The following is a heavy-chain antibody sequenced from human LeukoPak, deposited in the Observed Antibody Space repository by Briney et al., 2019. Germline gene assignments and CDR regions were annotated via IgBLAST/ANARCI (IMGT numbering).Heavy chain of an antibody. V-gene: IGHV4-34*01. CDR3: ASMPLWWYSSPNDAFDI. CDR2: INHSGST. D-gene: IGHD6-13*01. J-gene: IGHJ3*02. Sequence: SETLSLTCAVYGGSFSGYYWSWLRQPPGKGLEWIGEINHSGSTNYNPSLKSRVTISVDTSKNQFSLKLSSVTAADTAVYYCASMPLWWYSSPNDAFDIWGQGTMVTVSS. CDR1: GGSFSGYY.